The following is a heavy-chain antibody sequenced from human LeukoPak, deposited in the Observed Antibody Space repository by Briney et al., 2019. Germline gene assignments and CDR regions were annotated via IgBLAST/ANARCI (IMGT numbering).Heavy chain of an antibody. J-gene: IGHJ3*02. CDR1: GGSFSGYY. Sequence: SETLSLTCAVYGGSFSGYYWSWIRQHPGKGLEWIGYIYYSGSTYYNPSLKSRVTISVDTSKNQFSPKLSSVTAADTAVYYCARSEADDAFDIWGQGTMVTVSS. V-gene: IGHV4-31*11. CDR2: IYYSGST. CDR3: ARSEADDAFDI.